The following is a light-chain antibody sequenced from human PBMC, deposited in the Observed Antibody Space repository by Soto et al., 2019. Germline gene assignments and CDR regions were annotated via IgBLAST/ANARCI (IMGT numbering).Light chain of an antibody. CDR2: KAS. V-gene: IGKV1-5*03. J-gene: IGKJ5*01. CDR3: QQYHSYMT. Sequence: IHIGQAXXTLXSAXXXRATLXLRATQSISSWLAWYQQKPGKAPKLLIYKASSLESGVPSRFSASGFGTEFTLTISSLQPEDSATYYCQQYHSYMTFGQGTRLEIK. CDR1: QSISSW.